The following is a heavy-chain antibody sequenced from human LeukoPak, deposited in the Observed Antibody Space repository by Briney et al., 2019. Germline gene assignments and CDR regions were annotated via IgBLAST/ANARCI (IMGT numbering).Heavy chain of an antibody. CDR2: ISGSSSTI. V-gene: IGHV3-48*01. Sequence: GGSLRLSCAASGFTFSSYSMNWVRQAPGKGLEWVSYISGSSSTIYYGDSVKGRFTISRDNAKNSLYLQMNSLRAEDTAVYYCARDSTGYYGSGSYFLSGWGQGTLVTVSS. D-gene: IGHD3-10*01. CDR1: GFTFSSYS. J-gene: IGHJ4*02. CDR3: ARDSTGYYGSGSYFLSG.